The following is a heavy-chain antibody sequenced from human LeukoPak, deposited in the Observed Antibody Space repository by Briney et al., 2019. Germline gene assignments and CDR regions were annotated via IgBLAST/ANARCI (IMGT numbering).Heavy chain of an antibody. V-gene: IGHV3-74*01. Sequence: GGSLRLSCAASGFTFSSHWMHWVRRAPGKGLVWVSRINSDGSSAIYADSVKGRFTISRDNAKNTLYLQMNSLRAEDTAVYYCARRGNYYGSGSRNWGFDYWGQGTLVTVSS. CDR2: INSDGSSA. CDR3: ARRGNYYGSGSRNWGFDY. CDR1: GFTFSSHW. J-gene: IGHJ4*02. D-gene: IGHD3-10*01.